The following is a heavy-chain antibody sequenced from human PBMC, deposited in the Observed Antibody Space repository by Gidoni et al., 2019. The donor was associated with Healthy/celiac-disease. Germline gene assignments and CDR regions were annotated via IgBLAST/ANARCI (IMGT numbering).Heavy chain of an antibody. V-gene: IGHV4-34*01. Sequence: QVQLQQWGAGLLKPSETLSLTCAVDGGSFSGYYWSWIRQPPGKGLEWIGEINHSGSTNYNPSLKSRVTISVDTSKNQFSLKLSSVTAADTAVYYCARALGRYYYDSSGYSSHPFDYWGQGTLVTVSS. CDR3: ARALGRYYYDSSGYSSHPFDY. CDR2: INHSGST. J-gene: IGHJ4*02. CDR1: GGSFSGYY. D-gene: IGHD3-22*01.